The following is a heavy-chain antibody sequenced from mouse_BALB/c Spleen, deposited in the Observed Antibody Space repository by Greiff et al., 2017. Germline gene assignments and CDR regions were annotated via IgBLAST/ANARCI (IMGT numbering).Heavy chain of an antibody. Sequence: QVQLQQPGAELVKPGASVKMSCKASGYTFTSYNMHWVKQTPGQGLEWIGAIYPGNGDTSYNQKFKGKATLTADKSSSTAYMQLSSLTSEDSAVYYCARGSPHWYFDVWGAGTTVTVSS. CDR2: IYPGNGDT. D-gene: IGHD1-1*01. CDR3: ARGSPHWYFDV. CDR1: GYTFTSYN. V-gene: IGHV1-12*01. J-gene: IGHJ1*01.